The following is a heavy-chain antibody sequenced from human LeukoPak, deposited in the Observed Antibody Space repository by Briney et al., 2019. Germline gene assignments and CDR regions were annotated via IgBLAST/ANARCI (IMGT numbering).Heavy chain of an antibody. J-gene: IGHJ4*02. CDR3: ARDYYDSSGYPGIRDY. D-gene: IGHD3-22*01. CDR1: GYTFTGYY. CDR2: XNPNSGGT. Sequence: ASVKVSCKASGYTFTGYYMHWVRQAPGQGLEWMXXXNPNSGGTNYAXKFXXXXXXTRDTSISTAYMELSRLRSDDTAVYYCARDYYDSSGYPGIRDYWGQGTLVTVSS. V-gene: IGHV1-2*02.